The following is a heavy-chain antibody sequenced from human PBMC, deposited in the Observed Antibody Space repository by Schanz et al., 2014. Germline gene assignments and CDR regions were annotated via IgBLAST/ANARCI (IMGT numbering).Heavy chain of an antibody. CDR1: GLTFTSAW. V-gene: IGHV3-23*04. D-gene: IGHD1-1*01. CDR3: AKIERNED. CDR2: IGVDGTTT. J-gene: IGHJ4*02. Sequence: EVQLVESGGGVVQPGRSLRLSCATSGLTFTSAWMSWVRQAPGKGLEWVSVIGVDGTTTYYADSVKGRFTISRDNSKNSLYLQMNSLRAEDTAVYFCAKIERNEDWGQGTLVIVSS.